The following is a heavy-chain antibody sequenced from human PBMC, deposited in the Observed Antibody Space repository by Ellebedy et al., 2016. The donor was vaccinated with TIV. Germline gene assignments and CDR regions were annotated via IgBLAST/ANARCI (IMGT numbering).Heavy chain of an antibody. J-gene: IGHJ4*02. D-gene: IGHD2-15*01. CDR1: GFAFSGYA. CDR3: AREDTVVAASWVDY. Sequence: GESLKISXAASGFAFSGYAMSWVRQAPGKGLEWVSSISYSSDITHYADSVKGRFTISRDNSKNTLYLQMNSLRAEDTAVYYCAREDTVVAASWVDYWGQGTLVTVSS. CDR2: ISYSSDIT. V-gene: IGHV3-23*01.